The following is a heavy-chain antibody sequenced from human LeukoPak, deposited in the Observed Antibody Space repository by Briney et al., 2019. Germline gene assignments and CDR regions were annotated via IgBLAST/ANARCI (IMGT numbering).Heavy chain of an antibody. J-gene: IGHJ4*02. CDR1: GFTFSDYE. CDR3: ARGGPARSWVY. D-gene: IGHD2-2*01. CDR2: ISTAGSTK. V-gene: IGHV3-48*03. Sequence: GGSLRLSRAASGFTFSDYEMNWVRQAPGKGLEWISYISTAGSTKYYAESVKGRFTTSRDNAKDSLYLQMNSLRVEDTAVYFCARGGPARSWVYWGQGTLVTVSS.